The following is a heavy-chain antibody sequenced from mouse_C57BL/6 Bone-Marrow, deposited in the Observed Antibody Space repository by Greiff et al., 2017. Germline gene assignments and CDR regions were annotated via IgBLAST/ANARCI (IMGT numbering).Heavy chain of an antibody. J-gene: IGHJ1*03. Sequence: QVQLQQPGAELVRPGSSVKLSCKASGYTFTSYWMHWVKQRPIQGLEWIGNIDPSDSETHYNQKFKDKATLTVDKSSSTAYMQLSSLTSEDSAVYYCARRKFFYYGGSYGYFDVWGTGTTVTVSS. V-gene: IGHV1-52*01. CDR2: IDPSDSET. CDR3: ARRKFFYYGGSYGYFDV. CDR1: GYTFTSYW. D-gene: IGHD1-1*01.